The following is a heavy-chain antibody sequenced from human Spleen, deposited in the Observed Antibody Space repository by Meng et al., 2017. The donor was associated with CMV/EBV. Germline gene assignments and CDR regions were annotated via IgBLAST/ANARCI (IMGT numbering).Heavy chain of an antibody. CDR2: IKSKTDGGTT. V-gene: IGHV3-15*01. CDR1: FSNAW. Sequence: FSNAWMSWVRQAPGKGLEWVGRIKSKTDGGTTDYAAPVKGRFTISRDDSKNTLYLQMNSLKTEDTAVYYCTTDLVVPAAIGYNWFDPWGQGTLVTVSS. CDR3: TTDLVVPAAIGYNWFDP. J-gene: IGHJ5*02. D-gene: IGHD2-2*02.